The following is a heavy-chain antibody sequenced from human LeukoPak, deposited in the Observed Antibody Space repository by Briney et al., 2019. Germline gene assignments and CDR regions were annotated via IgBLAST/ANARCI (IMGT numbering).Heavy chain of an antibody. J-gene: IGHJ6*02. D-gene: IGHD2-2*01. Sequence: ASVKVSCKASGYTFTGYYMHWVRQAPGQGLEWMGWMNPNSGNTGYAQKFQGRVTMTRNTSISTAYMELSSLRSEDTAVYYCARSLCSSTSCYWVGYYYGMDVWGQGTTVTVSS. V-gene: IGHV1-8*02. CDR3: ARSLCSSTSCYWVGYYYGMDV. CDR1: GYTFTGYY. CDR2: MNPNSGNT.